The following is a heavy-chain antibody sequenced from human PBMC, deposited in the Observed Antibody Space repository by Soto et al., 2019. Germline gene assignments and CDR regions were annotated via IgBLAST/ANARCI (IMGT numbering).Heavy chain of an antibody. CDR2: INNGGDNI. D-gene: IGHD2-2*01. V-gene: IGHV3-23*01. CDR3: AKTFLARYCSSSICYDPADYFDY. CDR1: GFTFNNYA. Sequence: GGSLRLSCAASGFTFNNYAMSWVRQAPGKGLEWVSSINNGGDNIYYADSVRGRFTISRDNSKSTLYLQMNSLRAEDTAVYYCAKTFLARYCSSSICYDPADYFDYWGQGTLVTVSS. J-gene: IGHJ4*02.